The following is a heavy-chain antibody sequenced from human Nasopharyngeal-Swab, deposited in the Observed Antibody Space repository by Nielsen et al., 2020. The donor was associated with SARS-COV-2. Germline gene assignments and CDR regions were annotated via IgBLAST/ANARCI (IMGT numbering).Heavy chain of an antibody. CDR1: GFTFDDYA. D-gene: IGHD1-26*01. CDR2: ISWNSGSI. CDR3: ARDRYSTTNWFDP. V-gene: IGHV3-9*01. J-gene: IGHJ5*02. Sequence: SLKISCAASGFTFDDYAMHWVRQAPGKGLEWVSTISWNSGSIGYADSVKGRFTISRDNAKNTLYLQMNSLRAEDTAVYYCARDRYSTTNWFDPWGQGTLVTVSS.